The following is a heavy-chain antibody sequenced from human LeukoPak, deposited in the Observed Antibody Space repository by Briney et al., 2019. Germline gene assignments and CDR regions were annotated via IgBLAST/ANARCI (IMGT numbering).Heavy chain of an antibody. CDR1: GASIDSHSW. CDR2: IYHSGGA. CDR3: AYNRNFALDN. V-gene: IGHV4/OR15-8*01. D-gene: IGHD1-14*01. Sequence: NPSETLSLTCAVSGASIDSHSWWSWVRQPPGKGLEWIGEIYHSGGANYKPSPKSRVTMSVDTSKNHFSLKLTSVTAADTAVYYCAYNRNFALDNWGQGTLVTVSS. J-gene: IGHJ4*02.